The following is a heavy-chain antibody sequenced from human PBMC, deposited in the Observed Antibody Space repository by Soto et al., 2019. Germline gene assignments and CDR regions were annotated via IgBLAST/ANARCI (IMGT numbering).Heavy chain of an antibody. CDR3: ATTRRYPHYYLNS. D-gene: IGHD3-22*01. Sequence: SDTLSLTCTVSGGSISNYYWTWIRQPPGKGLEWIGYIYYSGSTNYNPSLKSRVTISVDTSKNQFSLKLSSVTAADTAIYYCATTRRYPHYYLNSWGQGTPVTVSS. V-gene: IGHV4-59*01. J-gene: IGHJ4*02. CDR2: IYYSGST. CDR1: GGSISNYY.